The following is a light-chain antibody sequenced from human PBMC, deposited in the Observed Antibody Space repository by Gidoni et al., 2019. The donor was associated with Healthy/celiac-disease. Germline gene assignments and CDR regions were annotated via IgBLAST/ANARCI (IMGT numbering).Light chain of an antibody. Sequence: QSALTQPASVSGSPGQPLTISCTGTSSDVGGYHYVSWYQQHPGKAPKLMIYEVSHRPSGVSNRFSGSKSGNTASLTISGLQAEDEADYYCSSYTSSSTVVFGGGTKLTVL. CDR3: SSYTSSSTVV. J-gene: IGLJ2*01. V-gene: IGLV2-14*01. CDR2: EVS. CDR1: SSDVGGYHY.